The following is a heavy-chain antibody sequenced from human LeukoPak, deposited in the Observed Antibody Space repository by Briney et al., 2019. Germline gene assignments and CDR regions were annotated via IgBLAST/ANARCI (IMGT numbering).Heavy chain of an antibody. Sequence: PGGSLRLSCAASGFTFDDYAMHWVRQAPGKGLEWVSLISWDGGSTYYADSVKGRFTISRDNSKNSLYLQMNSLRAEDTALYYCAKDHQYQLPEYYFDYWGQGTLVTVSS. D-gene: IGHD2-2*01. CDR3: AKDHQYQLPEYYFDY. V-gene: IGHV3-43D*04. J-gene: IGHJ4*02. CDR1: GFTFDDYA. CDR2: ISWDGGST.